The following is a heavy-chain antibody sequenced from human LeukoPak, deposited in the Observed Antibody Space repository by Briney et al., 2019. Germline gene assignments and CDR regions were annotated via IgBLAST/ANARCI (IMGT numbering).Heavy chain of an antibody. J-gene: IGHJ3*02. Sequence: GESLKISCKGSGYSFTSYWISWVRQMPGKGLEWMGRVDPSDSYTNYSPSFQGHVTISADKSISTAYLQWSSLKASDTAMYYCARPRSSIAARSTDHDAFDIWGQGTMVTVSS. CDR1: GYSFTSYW. V-gene: IGHV5-10-1*01. CDR2: VDPSDSYT. CDR3: ARPRSSIAARSTDHDAFDI. D-gene: IGHD6-6*01.